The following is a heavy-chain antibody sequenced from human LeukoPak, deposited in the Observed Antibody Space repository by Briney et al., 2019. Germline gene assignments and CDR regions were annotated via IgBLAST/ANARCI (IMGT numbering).Heavy chain of an antibody. J-gene: IGHJ4*02. CDR3: AKDGIAVAGNSAWY. CDR1: GFTFSSYG. V-gene: IGHV3-23*01. D-gene: IGHD6-19*01. Sequence: GGSLRLSCAASGFTFSSYGMTWVRQAPGRGLEWVSGISDSGDSTYYADSVKGRFTISRDNSKNTVYLQMNSLRAEDTAVYYCAKDGIAVAGNSAWYWGQGTQVTVSS. CDR2: ISDSGDST.